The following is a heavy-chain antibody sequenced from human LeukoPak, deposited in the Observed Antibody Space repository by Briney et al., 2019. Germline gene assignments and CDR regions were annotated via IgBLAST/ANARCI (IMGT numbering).Heavy chain of an antibody. V-gene: IGHV3-23*01. CDR1: GFTFSSYA. D-gene: IGHD3-9*01. CDR2: IRGSGETT. J-gene: IGHJ3*02. Sequence: PGGSLRLSCAASGFTFSSYAINWVRQAPGRGLEWVSVIRGSGETTYYADSVKGRFTISGDNSKNTLYLQMNSLRAEDTAVYYCAKGRYYDSGNAFDIWGQGTVVTVSS. CDR3: AKGRYYDSGNAFDI.